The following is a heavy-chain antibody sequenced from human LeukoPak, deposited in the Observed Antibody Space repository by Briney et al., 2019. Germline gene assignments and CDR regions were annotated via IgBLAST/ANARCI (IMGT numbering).Heavy chain of an antibody. CDR3: ARYKISACPYFDL. CDR2: IYYSGST. CDR1: GGSISSGSYY. V-gene: IGHV4-39*01. Sequence: SETLFLTCTVSGGSISSGSYYWGWIRQPPGKGLEWIGSIYYSGSTYYNPSLKSRVTISVDTSKNQFSLKLSSVTAADTAVYYCARYKISACPYFDLWGRGTLVTVSS. J-gene: IGHJ2*01. D-gene: IGHD1-1*01.